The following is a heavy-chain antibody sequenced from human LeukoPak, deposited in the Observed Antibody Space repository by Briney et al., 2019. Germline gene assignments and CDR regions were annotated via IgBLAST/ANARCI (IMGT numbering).Heavy chain of an antibody. Sequence: GGSLRLSCAASGFTFSSYGMHWVRQAPGKGLEWVAVISYDGSNKYYADSVKGRFTISRDNSKNTLYLQMNSLRAEDTAVYYCAKSIAADDVDYWGQGTLVTVSS. V-gene: IGHV3-30*18. CDR1: GFTFSSYG. CDR2: ISYDGSNK. CDR3: AKSIAADDVDY. J-gene: IGHJ4*02. D-gene: IGHD6-13*01.